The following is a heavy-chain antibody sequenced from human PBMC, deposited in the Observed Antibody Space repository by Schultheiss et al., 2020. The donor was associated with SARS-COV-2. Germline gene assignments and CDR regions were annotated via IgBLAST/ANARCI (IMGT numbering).Heavy chain of an antibody. CDR3: VKPLGAGTTSGYYYGMDV. CDR1: GFTFSSYA. D-gene: IGHD1-7*01. Sequence: GGSLRLSCAASGFTFSSYAMHWVRQAPGKGLEWVAVISYDGSNKYYADSVKGRFTISRDNSKNTLYLQMNSLRAEDTAVYYCVKPLGAGTTSGYYYGMDVWGQGTTVTVSS. V-gene: IGHV3-30-3*02. J-gene: IGHJ6*02. CDR2: ISYDGSNK.